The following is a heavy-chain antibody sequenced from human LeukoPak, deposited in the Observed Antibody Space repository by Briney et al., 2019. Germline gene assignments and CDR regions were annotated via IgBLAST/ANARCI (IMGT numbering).Heavy chain of an antibody. J-gene: IGHJ4*02. CDR1: GGSISSHY. V-gene: IGHV4-59*11. CDR2: IYYSGST. Sequence: SSETLSLTCTVSGGSISSHYWSWIRQLPGKGLEWMAYIYYSGSTYYNPSLKSRVSISVDTSKNQFSLKLSSVTAADSALYYCERGGSYWVYWGQGTPVTVSS. D-gene: IGHD1-26*01. CDR3: ERGGSYWVY.